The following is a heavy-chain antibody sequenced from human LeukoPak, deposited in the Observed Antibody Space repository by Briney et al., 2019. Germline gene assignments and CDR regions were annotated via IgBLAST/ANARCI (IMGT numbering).Heavy chain of an antibody. CDR1: GFTFNNYA. J-gene: IGHJ4*02. D-gene: IGHD4-17*01. CDR2: VSSSGDKT. CDR3: ANYGRHFAS. Sequence: PGGSLRLSCGASGFTFNNYAMSWVRQAPGKGLEWVSLVSSSGDKTYYPESVKGRFTISRDNSKNTLYLQMNSLRAEDTAVYYCANYGRHFASWGQGTLVTVSP. V-gene: IGHV3-23*01.